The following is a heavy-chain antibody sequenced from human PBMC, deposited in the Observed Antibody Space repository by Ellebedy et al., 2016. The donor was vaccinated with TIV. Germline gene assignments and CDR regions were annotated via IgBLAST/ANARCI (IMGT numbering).Heavy chain of an antibody. J-gene: IGHJ3*02. Sequence: GGSLRLSCKGSGYSFTSYWIGWVRQMPGKGLEWMGIIYPGDSDTRYSPSFQGQVTISADKSISTAYLQWSSLKASDTAMYYCARLRESADYGGSDAFDIWGQGTMVTVSS. V-gene: IGHV5-51*01. CDR3: ARLRESADYGGSDAFDI. CDR1: GYSFTSYW. D-gene: IGHD4-23*01. CDR2: IYPGDSDT.